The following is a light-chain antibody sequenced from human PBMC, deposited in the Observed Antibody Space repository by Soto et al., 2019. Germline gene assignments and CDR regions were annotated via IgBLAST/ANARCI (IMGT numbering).Light chain of an antibody. Sequence: DIQMTQTPSSLSASVGDRVIITCRTSQGISNYLAWYQQKPGKVPKLLIYEASILQSGVPSRFSGSGSGTDFTLTISSLQPEDVATYFCQKYDDAPLTFGGGTKAEIK. V-gene: IGKV1-27*01. J-gene: IGKJ4*01. CDR3: QKYDDAPLT. CDR2: EAS. CDR1: QGISNY.